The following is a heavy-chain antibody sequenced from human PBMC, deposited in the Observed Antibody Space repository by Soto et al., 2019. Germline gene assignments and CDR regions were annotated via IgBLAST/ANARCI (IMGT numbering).Heavy chain of an antibody. CDR2: ISYDGSNK. V-gene: IGHV3-30*18. CDR3: AKDSSSWYDPHPDGKPGGLAY. Sequence: QVQLVESGGGVVQPGRSLRLSCAASGFTFSSYGMHWVRQAPGKGLEWVAVISYDGSNKYYADSVKGRFTISRDNSKNTLYLQMNSPRAEDTAVYYCAKDSSSWYDPHPDGKPGGLAYWGQGTLVTVSS. CDR1: GFTFSSYG. J-gene: IGHJ4*02. D-gene: IGHD6-13*01.